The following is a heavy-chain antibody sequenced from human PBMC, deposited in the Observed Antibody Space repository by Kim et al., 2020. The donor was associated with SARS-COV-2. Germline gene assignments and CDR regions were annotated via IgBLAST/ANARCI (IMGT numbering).Heavy chain of an antibody. CDR1: GFRFSDYN. CDR3: ARGFKFGFDS. D-gene: IGHD3-16*01. Sequence: GGSLRRSCEASGFRFSDYNMNWVRQAPGKGLEWVGRARNRAESYSTDYAVSVKGRFSISRDESKNSLYLQMNSLISEDTAVYYCARGFKFGFDSWGQG. V-gene: IGHV3-72*01. CDR2: ARNRAESYST. J-gene: IGHJ4*02.